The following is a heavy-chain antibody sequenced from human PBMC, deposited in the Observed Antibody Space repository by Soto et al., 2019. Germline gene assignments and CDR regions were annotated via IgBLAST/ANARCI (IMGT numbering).Heavy chain of an antibody. V-gene: IGHV1-46*03. CDR3: TREAYSGYGNDAFDI. CDR2: INPRDGST. J-gene: IGHJ3*02. D-gene: IGHD5-12*01. Sequence: ASVKVSCKASGYTFITCYLHWVRQAPGPGLEWMGIINPRDGSTSYAQKFQVRVTMTRDTSTSTIYMELSSLRSEDTAVYYCTREAYSGYGNDAFDIWGQGTLVTVSS. CDR1: GYTFITCY.